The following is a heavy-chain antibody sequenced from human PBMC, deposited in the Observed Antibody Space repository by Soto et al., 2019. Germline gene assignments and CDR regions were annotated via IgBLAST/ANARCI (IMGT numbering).Heavy chain of an antibody. J-gene: IGHJ4*02. D-gene: IGHD3-16*02. CDR2: IWYDGSNK. CDR1: GFTFSSYG. Sequence: QVQLVESGGGVVQPGRSLRLSCAASGFTFSSYGMHWVRQAPGKGLEWVAVIWYDGSNKYYADSVKGRFTISRDNSKNXLXLXXNGLRAEDAAVYYCAREGYLRYYDYVWGSYRYIDSWGQGTLVTVSS. CDR3: AREGYLRYYDYVWGSYRYIDS. V-gene: IGHV3-33*01.